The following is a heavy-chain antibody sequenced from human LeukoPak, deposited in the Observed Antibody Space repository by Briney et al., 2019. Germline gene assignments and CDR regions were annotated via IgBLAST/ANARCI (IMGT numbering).Heavy chain of an antibody. V-gene: IGHV3-23*01. CDR3: AKGDCSSTNCFSYMDV. CDR1: EFTFSRYA. D-gene: IGHD2-2*01. CDR2: ISGSGGDT. J-gene: IGHJ6*03. Sequence: GGSLRLSCAASEFTFSRYAMTWVRQAPGKGLDWVSTISGSGGDTYYADSVKGRFTISRDNSKNTLYLQMNSLRAEDTAVYYCAKGDCSSTNCFSYMDVWGKGTTVTVSS.